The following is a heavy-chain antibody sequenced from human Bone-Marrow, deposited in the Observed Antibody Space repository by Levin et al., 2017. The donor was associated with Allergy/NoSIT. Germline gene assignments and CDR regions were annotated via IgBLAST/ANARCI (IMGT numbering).Heavy chain of an antibody. D-gene: IGHD2-2*01. J-gene: IGHJ4*02. CDR2: INHSGST. CDR1: GGSFSGYY. Sequence: GSLRLSCAVYGGSFSGYYWSWIRQPPGKGLEWIGEINHSGSTNYNPSLKSRVTISVDTSKNQFSLKLSSVTAADTAVYYCARRHPQLDTFDYWGQGTLVTVSS. CDR3: ARRHPQLDTFDY. V-gene: IGHV4-34*01.